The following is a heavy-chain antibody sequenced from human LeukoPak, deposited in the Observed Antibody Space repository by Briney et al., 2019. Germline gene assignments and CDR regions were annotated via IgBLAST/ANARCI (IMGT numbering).Heavy chain of an antibody. CDR3: ARGVPLWFGELSGAYYFDY. J-gene: IGHJ4*02. CDR1: GFTFSSYG. D-gene: IGHD3-10*01. CDR2: ISGSGGST. Sequence: GGSLRLSCAASGFTFSSYGMNWVRQAPGKGLEWVSAISGSGGSTYYADSVKGRFTISRDNSKNTLYLQMNSLRAEDTAVYYCARGVPLWFGELSGAYYFDYWGQGTLVTVSS. V-gene: IGHV3-23*01.